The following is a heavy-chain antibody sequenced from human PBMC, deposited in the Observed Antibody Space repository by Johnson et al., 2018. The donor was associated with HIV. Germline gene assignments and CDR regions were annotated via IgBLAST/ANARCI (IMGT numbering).Heavy chain of an antibody. CDR1: GFTFSNAW. Sequence: VQLVESGGGVVQPGGSLRLSCAASGFTFSNAWMNWVHQAPGKGLEWVGRIKSTTDGGTTDYATAIKGRFTISRDDSKSMVYLQMNSLKTDDTAVYYCSTGDILVVVIAGRPPEDHDAFDIWGQGTMVTVSS. CDR2: IKSTTDGGTT. D-gene: IGHD3-22*01. J-gene: IGHJ3*02. CDR3: STGDILVVVIAGRPPEDHDAFDI. V-gene: IGHV3-15*01.